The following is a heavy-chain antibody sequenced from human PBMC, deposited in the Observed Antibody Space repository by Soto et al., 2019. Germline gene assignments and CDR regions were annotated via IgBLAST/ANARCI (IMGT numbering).Heavy chain of an antibody. CDR3: ARGAAMVYGAFDI. D-gene: IGHD5-18*01. J-gene: IGHJ3*02. CDR2: IYPGDSDT. Sequence: LGESLKISWKGSGYSFAINGVGWVRQMPGKGLEWMGIIYPGDSDTRYGPSYQGQVTISADTSLIPAYLQWSSLTASDTAMYFCARGAAMVYGAFDIWGQGTMVTVSS. V-gene: IGHV5-51*01. CDR1: GYSFAING.